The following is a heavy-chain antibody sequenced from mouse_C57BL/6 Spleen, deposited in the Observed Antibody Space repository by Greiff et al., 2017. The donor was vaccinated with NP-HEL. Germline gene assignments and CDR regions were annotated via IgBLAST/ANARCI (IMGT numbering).Heavy chain of an antibody. CDR3: ARSSYYGSSLFDY. V-gene: IGHV1-76*01. CDR2: IYPGSGNT. D-gene: IGHD1-1*01. J-gene: IGHJ2*01. Sequence: VQLVESGAELVRPGASVKLSCKASGYTFTDYYINWVKQRPGQGLEWIARIYPGSGNTYYNEKFKGKATLTAEKSSSTAYMQLSSLTSEDSAVYFCARSSYYGSSLFDYWGQGTTLTVSS. CDR1: GYTFTDYY.